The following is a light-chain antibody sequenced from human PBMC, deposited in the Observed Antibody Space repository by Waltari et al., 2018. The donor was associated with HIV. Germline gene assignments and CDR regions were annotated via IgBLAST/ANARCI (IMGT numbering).Light chain of an antibody. V-gene: IGLV8-61*01. CDR1: SGSVSPRYY. CDR2: STD. J-gene: IGLJ3*02. CDR3: VLYMGSGIWV. Sequence: QTVVTQEPSFSVSPGGTVTLTCGLSSGSVSPRYYPSWYQQTPGEAPRTLIYSTDTRSSGVPDRFSGSILGNKAALTITGAQADDESDYYCVLYMGSGIWVFGGGTKLTVL.